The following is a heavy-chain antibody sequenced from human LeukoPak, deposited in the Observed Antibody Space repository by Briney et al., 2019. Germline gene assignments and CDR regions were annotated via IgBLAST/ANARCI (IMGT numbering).Heavy chain of an antibody. CDR2: IYHSGST. D-gene: IGHD6-19*01. CDR3: ARGPKVGGWLGFDC. J-gene: IGHJ4*02. Sequence: PSETLSLTCAVSGGSISSSNWWSWVRQPPGKGLEWIGEIYHSGSTNYNPSLKNRVTISVDKSKNQFSLKLSSVTAADTAVYYCARGPKVGGWLGFDCWGQGTLVTVSS. V-gene: IGHV4-4*02. CDR1: GGSISSSNW.